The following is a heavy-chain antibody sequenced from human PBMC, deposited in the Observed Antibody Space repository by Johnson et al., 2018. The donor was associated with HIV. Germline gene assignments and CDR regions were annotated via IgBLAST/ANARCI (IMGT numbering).Heavy chain of an antibody. CDR3: ARDYRGRTVDAFDV. Sequence: VQLVESGGGLVQPGGSLRLSCAVSGFTFSIYAMSWVRQAPGKGLEWVSTISASGGSTYYADSVKGRFTISRDNSKDTLYLQMNSLRAEDTAVYYCARDYRGRTVDAFDVWGQGTLVIVSS. CDR2: ISASGGST. J-gene: IGHJ3*01. V-gene: IGHV3-23*04. D-gene: IGHD3-16*02. CDR1: GFTFSIYA.